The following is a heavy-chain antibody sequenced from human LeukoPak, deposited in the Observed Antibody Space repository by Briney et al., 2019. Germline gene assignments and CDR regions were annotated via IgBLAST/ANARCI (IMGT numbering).Heavy chain of an antibody. V-gene: IGHV1-8*01. CDR3: VRIDYSNAFDI. Sequence: GASVKVSCKASGYTFTNFDINWVRRATGQGLEWMGWMNPKTGNTGSAQKLQGRVTISGNTSISTAYMELSSLRSEDTAVYYCVRIDYSNAFDIWGQGTMVTVSS. CDR2: MNPKTGNT. D-gene: IGHD4-11*01. CDR1: GYTFTNFD. J-gene: IGHJ3*02.